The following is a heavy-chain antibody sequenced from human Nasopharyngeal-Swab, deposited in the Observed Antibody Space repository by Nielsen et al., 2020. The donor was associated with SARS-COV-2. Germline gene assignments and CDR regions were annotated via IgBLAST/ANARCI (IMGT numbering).Heavy chain of an antibody. Sequence: WIRQPPGKGLEWVAVIWYDGSKKYYGDSGKGRFTISRDNSKNTMYLQMNSLRAEDTAAYYCARDRGTNEVDYWGQGTLVTVSS. CDR2: IWYDGSKK. J-gene: IGHJ4*02. CDR3: ARDRGTNEVDY. D-gene: IGHD3-10*01. V-gene: IGHV3-33*01.